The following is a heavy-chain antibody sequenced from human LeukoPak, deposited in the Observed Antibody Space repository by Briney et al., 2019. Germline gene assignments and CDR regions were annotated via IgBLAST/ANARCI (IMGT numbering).Heavy chain of an antibody. CDR3: ARADYGDYDTYYFDY. J-gene: IGHJ4*02. V-gene: IGHV4-34*01. Sequence: SETLSLTCAVYGGSFSGYYWSWIRQPPGEGLEWIGEINHSGSTNYNPSLKSRVTISVDTSKNQFSLKLSSVTAADTAVYYCARADYGDYDTYYFDYWGQGTLVTVSS. CDR1: GGSFSGYY. CDR2: INHSGST. D-gene: IGHD4-17*01.